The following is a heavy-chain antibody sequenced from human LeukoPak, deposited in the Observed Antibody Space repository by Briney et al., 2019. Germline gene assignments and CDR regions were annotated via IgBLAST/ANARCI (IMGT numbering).Heavy chain of an antibody. J-gene: IGHJ4*02. Sequence: ASVKVSCKASGYTFTSYDINWVRQATGQGLEWMGWMNPNSGNTGYAQKFQGRVTMTRNTSISTAYMELSSLRSEDTAVYYCAGGLLRVKYCSSTSCYRPFPFDYWGQGTLVTVSS. CDR2: MNPNSGNT. CDR3: AGGLLRVKYCSSTSCYRPFPFDY. D-gene: IGHD2-2*02. V-gene: IGHV1-8*01. CDR1: GYTFTSYD.